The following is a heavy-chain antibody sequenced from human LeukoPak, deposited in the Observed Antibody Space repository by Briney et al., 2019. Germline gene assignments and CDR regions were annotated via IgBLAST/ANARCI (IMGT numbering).Heavy chain of an antibody. D-gene: IGHD1-26*01. V-gene: IGHV3-43*02. J-gene: IGHJ5*02. Sequence: GSLRLSCAASGFTFDDYAMHWVRQAPGKGLEWVSLISGDGGSTYYADSVKGRFTISRDNSKNSLYLQMNSLRTEDTALYYCAKDMGDSGSYYGENWFDPWGQGTLVTVSS. CDR2: ISGDGGST. CDR1: GFTFDDYA. CDR3: AKDMGDSGSYYGENWFDP.